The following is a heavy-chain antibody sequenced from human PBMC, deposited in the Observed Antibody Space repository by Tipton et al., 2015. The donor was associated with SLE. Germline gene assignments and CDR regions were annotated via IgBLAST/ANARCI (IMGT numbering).Heavy chain of an antibody. CDR2: IYQSGTT. D-gene: IGHD4-11*01. CDR1: GFTFSSYA. J-gene: IGHJ4*02. V-gene: IGHV4-38-2*01. CDR3: ARLPNRLQPLYYFDY. Sequence: LRLSCAASGFTFSSYAMSWVRQAPGKGLEWIGSIYQSGTTYYNPSLKSRVTISIDTSKNQFSLKLSSVTAADTAEYYCARLPNRLQPLYYFDYWGQGTLVTVSS.